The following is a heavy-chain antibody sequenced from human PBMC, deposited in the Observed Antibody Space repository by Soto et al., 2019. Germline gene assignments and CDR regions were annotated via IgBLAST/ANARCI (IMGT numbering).Heavy chain of an antibody. CDR3: AREYSLAVVAPGY. J-gene: IGHJ4*02. V-gene: IGHV1-3*01. CDR1: GYTFTSYA. Sequence: GASVKVSCKASGYTFTSYAMHWVRQAPGQRLEWMGWINAGNGNTKYSQKFQGRVTITRDTSASTAYMELSSLRSEDTSVYYCAREYSLAVVAPGYWGQGILVTVSS. CDR2: INAGNGNT. D-gene: IGHD3-22*01.